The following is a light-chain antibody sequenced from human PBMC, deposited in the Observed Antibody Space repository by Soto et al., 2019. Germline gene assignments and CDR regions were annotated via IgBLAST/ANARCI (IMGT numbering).Light chain of an antibody. Sequence: QGTHSPSSLSASVRDSVTITCRASHVISIYLSWYQQKPGKAPKRLIYAASSLQSGVSSRVSGSGSGADFTLTISSLQPEDFATYYCQHANSFTWTFGQGAKVEIK. J-gene: IGKJ1*01. V-gene: IGKV1-12*01. CDR2: AAS. CDR3: QHANSFTWT. CDR1: HVISIY.